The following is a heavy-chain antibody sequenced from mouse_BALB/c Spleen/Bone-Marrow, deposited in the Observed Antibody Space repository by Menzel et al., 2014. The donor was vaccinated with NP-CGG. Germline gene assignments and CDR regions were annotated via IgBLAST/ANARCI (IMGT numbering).Heavy chain of an antibody. CDR2: ISSGGGNT. CDR3: ARHGSGYD. D-gene: IGHD3-1*01. Sequence: EVKLMESGGGLVKPGGSLKLSCVASGFAFSSYDMSSVRQTPEKRLEWVAYISSGGGNTYYPDTVKGRFTISRDNAKNTLYLQMSSLKSEDTAMYYCARHGSGYDWGQGTTLTVSS. J-gene: IGHJ2*01. CDR1: GFAFSSYD. V-gene: IGHV5-12-1*01.